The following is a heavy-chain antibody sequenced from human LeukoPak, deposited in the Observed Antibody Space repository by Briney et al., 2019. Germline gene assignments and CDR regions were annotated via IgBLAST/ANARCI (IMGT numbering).Heavy chain of an antibody. Sequence: GGSLRLSCAASGFTFSSYAMSWVRQAPGKGLEWVSAISGSGGSTYYADSVKGRFTISRDNSTNTLYLQMNSLRAEDTAVYYCAKAGYDILTGYYIPPAFDYWGQGTLVTVSS. V-gene: IGHV3-23*01. D-gene: IGHD3-9*01. J-gene: IGHJ4*02. CDR3: AKAGYDILTGYYIPPAFDY. CDR2: ISGSGGST. CDR1: GFTFSSYA.